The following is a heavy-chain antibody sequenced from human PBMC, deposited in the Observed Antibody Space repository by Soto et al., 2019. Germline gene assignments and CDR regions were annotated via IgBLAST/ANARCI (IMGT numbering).Heavy chain of an antibody. Sequence: GASVKVSCKASGGTFSSYAISWVRQAPGQGLEWMGGIIPIFGTANYAQKFQGRVTITADESTSTAYMELSSLRSEDTAVYYCAIDGRPIVVVTAIEGNAFDIWGQGTMVTVSS. CDR3: AIDGRPIVVVTAIEGNAFDI. CDR1: GGTFSSYA. V-gene: IGHV1-69*13. J-gene: IGHJ3*02. CDR2: IIPIFGTA. D-gene: IGHD2-21*02.